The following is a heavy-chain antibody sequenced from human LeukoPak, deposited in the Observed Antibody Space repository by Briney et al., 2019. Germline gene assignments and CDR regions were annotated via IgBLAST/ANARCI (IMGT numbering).Heavy chain of an antibody. D-gene: IGHD6-13*01. J-gene: IGHJ6*02. CDR3: ARGSSRLGYYYYGMGV. V-gene: IGHV3-48*02. CDR2: ISSSSTI. Sequence: GGSLRLSCAASGFTFSSYSMNWVRQAPGKGLEWVSYISSSSTIYYADSVKGRFTISRDNAKNSLYLQMNSLRDEDTAVYYCARGSSRLGYYYYGMGVWGQGTTVTVSS. CDR1: GFTFSSYS.